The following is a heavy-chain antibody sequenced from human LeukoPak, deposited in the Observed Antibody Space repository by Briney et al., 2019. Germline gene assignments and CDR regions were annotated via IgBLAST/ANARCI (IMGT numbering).Heavy chain of an antibody. J-gene: IGHJ5*02. CDR1: GGSISSDGYC. CDR3: ARLQYCSSTSCYYPFDP. Sequence: SQTLSLTCTVSGGSISSDGYCWSWLRQPPGKGLEWFGYFYHSGSTYYNPSLKSRVTISVDTSKNQFSLKMASVTAADTAVYYCARLQYCSSTSCYYPFDPWGRGTLVTVSS. CDR2: FYHSGST. V-gene: IGHV4-30-2*01. D-gene: IGHD2-2*01.